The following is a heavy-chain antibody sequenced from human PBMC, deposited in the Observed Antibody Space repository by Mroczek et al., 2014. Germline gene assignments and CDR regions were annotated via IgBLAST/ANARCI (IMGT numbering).Heavy chain of an antibody. Sequence: VQLVESGPGLVKPSQTLSLTCTVSGGSISSGDYYWSWIRQPPGKGLEWIGYIYYSGSTYYNPSLKSRVTISVDTSKNQFSLKPSSVTAADTAVYYCARAVGYYGSGDYWGQGTLVTVSS. CDR2: IYYSGST. CDR1: GGSISSGDYY. J-gene: IGHJ4*02. V-gene: IGHV4-30-4*01. CDR3: ARAVGYYGSGDY. D-gene: IGHD3-10*01.